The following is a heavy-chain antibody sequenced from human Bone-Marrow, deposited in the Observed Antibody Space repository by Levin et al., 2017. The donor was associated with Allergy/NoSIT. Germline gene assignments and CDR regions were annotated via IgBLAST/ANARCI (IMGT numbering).Heavy chain of an antibody. CDR2: ISYDGSNK. J-gene: IGHJ4*02. D-gene: IGHD5-24*01. CDR3: ARDLGGYNYRFDY. CDR1: GFTFSSYA. Sequence: GGSLRLSCAASGFTFSSYAMHWVRQAPGKGLEWVAVISYDGSNKYYADSVKGRFTISRDNSKNTLYLQMNSLRAEDTAVYYCARDLGGYNYRFDYWGQGTLVTVSS. V-gene: IGHV3-30-3*01.